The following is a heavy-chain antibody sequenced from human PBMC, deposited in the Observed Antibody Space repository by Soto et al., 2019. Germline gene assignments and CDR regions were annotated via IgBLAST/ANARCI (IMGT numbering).Heavy chain of an antibody. J-gene: IGHJ6*01. CDR3: AIGRYYSVMAF. Sequence: YIPECVLQATGQGLEWMGWMNPNSGNTGYAQKFQGRVTMTRNTSISTAYMELSSLRSEDTAGYYCAIGRYYSVMAFWVNGTTVPVFS. CDR1: YI. V-gene: IGHV1-8*01. CDR2: MNPNSGNT.